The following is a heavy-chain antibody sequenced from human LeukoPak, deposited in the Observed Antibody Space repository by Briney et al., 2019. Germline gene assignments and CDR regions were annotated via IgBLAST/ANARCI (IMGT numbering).Heavy chain of an antibody. CDR2: ISAYNGNT. Sequence: ASVKVSCKASGYTFTSYYMHWVRQAPGQGLEWMGWISAYNGNTNYAQKLQGRVTMTTDTSTSTAYMELRSLRSDDTAVYYCARVTWVRWYSSGWYGDYWGQGTLVTVSS. D-gene: IGHD6-19*01. CDR3: ARVTWVRWYSSGWYGDY. CDR1: GYTFTSYY. J-gene: IGHJ4*02. V-gene: IGHV1-18*04.